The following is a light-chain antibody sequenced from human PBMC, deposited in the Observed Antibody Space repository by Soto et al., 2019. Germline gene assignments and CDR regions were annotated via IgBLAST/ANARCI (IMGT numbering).Light chain of an antibody. CDR1: SSNIGAGYD. CDR2: GNS. J-gene: IGLJ2*01. Sequence: QSVLTQPPSVSGAPGQRVTISCTGSSSNIGAGYDVHWYQQLPGTAPKLLIYGNSNRPSGVPDLFSGSKSGTSASLAITGLQAEDEADYYCQSYDSSLSGSRVVFGGGTKLTVL. V-gene: IGLV1-40*01. CDR3: QSYDSSLSGSRVV.